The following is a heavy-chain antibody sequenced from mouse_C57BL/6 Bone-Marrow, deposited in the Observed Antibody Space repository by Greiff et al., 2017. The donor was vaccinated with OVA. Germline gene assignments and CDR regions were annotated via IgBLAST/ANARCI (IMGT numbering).Heavy chain of an antibody. CDR2: INPSSGYT. J-gene: IGHJ4*01. Sequence: VQLVESGAELARPGASVKMSCKASGYTFTSYTMHWVKQRPGQGLEWIGYINPSSGYTKYNQKFKDKATLTADKSSSTAYMQLSSLTSEDSAVYYCARWNFNGCYAMDYWGQGTSGTVSS. CDR1: GYTFTSYT. V-gene: IGHV1-4*01. D-gene: IGHD2-2*01. CDR3: ARWNFNGCYAMDY.